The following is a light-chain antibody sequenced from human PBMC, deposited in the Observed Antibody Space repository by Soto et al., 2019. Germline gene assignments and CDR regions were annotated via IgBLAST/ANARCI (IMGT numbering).Light chain of an antibody. J-gene: IGLJ1*01. Sequence: QSALTQPASVSGSPGQSITISCTGTSSDVGGYNYVSWYQQHPGKAPKLMIYDVSNRPSGVSNRVSGSKSGNTASLTISGLQAEDEADYYCSSYTSSSPLGVFGTGTKLTVL. CDR3: SSYTSSSPLGV. CDR1: SSDVGGYNY. CDR2: DVS. V-gene: IGLV2-14*01.